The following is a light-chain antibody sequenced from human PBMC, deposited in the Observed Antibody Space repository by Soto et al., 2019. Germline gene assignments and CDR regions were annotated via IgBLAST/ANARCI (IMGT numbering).Light chain of an antibody. CDR1: SSDVGGYNY. CDR3: SSYTSSSTSGV. CDR2: EVR. Sequence: QSALTQPASVSGSPGQSITISCTGTSSDVGGYNYVSWYQQHPGKAPKLMIYEVRNRPSGVSNRFSGSKSGNTASLTISGLQAEDEADYYCSSYTSSSTSGVFGGGTKLTVL. V-gene: IGLV2-14*01. J-gene: IGLJ2*01.